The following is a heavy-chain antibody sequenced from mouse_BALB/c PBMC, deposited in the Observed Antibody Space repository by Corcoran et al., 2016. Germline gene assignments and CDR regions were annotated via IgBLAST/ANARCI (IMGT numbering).Heavy chain of an antibody. Sequence: QVQLQQSGPELVKPGASVKISCKASGYSFTSYYIHWVKQRPGQGLEWIGWIFPGSGNTKYNDKFKGKATLTADTSSSTAYMQLSSLTSEDSAVYFCARFKGAMDYWGQGTSVTVSS. V-gene: IGHV1-66*01. J-gene: IGHJ4*01. CDR2: IFPGSGNT. D-gene: IGHD1-3*01. CDR3: ARFKGAMDY. CDR1: GYSFTSYY.